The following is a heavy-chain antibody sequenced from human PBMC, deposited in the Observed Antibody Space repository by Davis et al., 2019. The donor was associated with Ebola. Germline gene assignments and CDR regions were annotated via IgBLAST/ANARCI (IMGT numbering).Heavy chain of an antibody. CDR1: GFTFSSYG. J-gene: IGHJ4*02. Sequence: GESLRISCAASGFTFSSYGMHWVRQAPGKGLVWVSRINSDGSSTSYADSVKGRFTISRDNAKNTLYLQMNSLRAEDTAVYYCARVSWFGELLFTYPDYWGQGTLVTVSS. V-gene: IGHV3-74*01. CDR2: INSDGSST. CDR3: ARVSWFGELLFTYPDY. D-gene: IGHD3-10*01.